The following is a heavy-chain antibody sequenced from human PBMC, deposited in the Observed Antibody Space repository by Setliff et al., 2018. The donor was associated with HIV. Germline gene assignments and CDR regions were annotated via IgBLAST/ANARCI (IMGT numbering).Heavy chain of an antibody. CDR3: ARVRHYYDSGVFYGMDV. Sequence: GGSLRLSCAPSGFNVSNNYMTWVRQAPGKGLEWVSILYISGKRSYVDSVKGRFTISRDNYNTLHLQMNSLRAEDTAVYYCARVRHYYDSGVFYGMDVWGHGTTVTVSS. J-gene: IGHJ6*02. CDR1: GFNVSNNY. D-gene: IGHD3-10*01. V-gene: IGHV3-53*01. CDR2: LYISGKR.